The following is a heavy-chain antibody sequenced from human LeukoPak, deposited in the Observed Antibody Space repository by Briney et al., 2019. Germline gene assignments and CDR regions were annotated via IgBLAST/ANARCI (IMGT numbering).Heavy chain of an antibody. CDR3: AKDSESGITMIVVVFDY. Sequence: HPGGSLRLSCAASGFTFSSYAMSWVRQAPGKGLEWVSAISGSGGSTYYADSVKGRFTISRDNSKNTLYLQMNSLRAEDTAVYYCAKDSESGITMIVVVFDYWGQGTLVTVSS. CDR1: GFTFSSYA. J-gene: IGHJ4*02. D-gene: IGHD3-22*01. V-gene: IGHV3-23*01. CDR2: ISGSGGST.